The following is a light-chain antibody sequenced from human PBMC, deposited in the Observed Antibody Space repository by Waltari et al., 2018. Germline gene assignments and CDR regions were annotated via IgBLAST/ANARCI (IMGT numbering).Light chain of an antibody. V-gene: IGKV1-8*01. CDR2: AAS. CDR1: QRISSY. Sequence: AIRITQSPSSLSASTGDRVTITCRASQRISSYLAWYQQKPGKAPKVLIYAASTLQSGVPSRFSGSGSGTDFTLTISCLQSEDFAIYYCQQYYSSPATFGQGTKVEIK. J-gene: IGKJ1*01. CDR3: QQYYSSPAT.